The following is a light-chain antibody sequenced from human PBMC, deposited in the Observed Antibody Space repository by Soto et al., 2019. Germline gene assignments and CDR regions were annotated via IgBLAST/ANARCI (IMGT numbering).Light chain of an antibody. V-gene: IGKV3-15*01. Sequence: EIVMTQSPATLSVSPGERATLSCRASQSVSSNLAWYQQKPGQAPRRLSYGASTRAAGIPARCSGSGSGTKSTLSISSLQSEDFAVTYCKQYNNWPPWTFGQGNKVYIK. CDR3: KQYNNWPPWT. J-gene: IGKJ1*01. CDR2: GAS. CDR1: QSVSSN.